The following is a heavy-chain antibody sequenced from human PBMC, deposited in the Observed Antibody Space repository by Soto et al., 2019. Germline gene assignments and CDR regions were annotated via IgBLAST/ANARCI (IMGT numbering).Heavy chain of an antibody. Sequence: QVQLQESGPGLGKPSETLSLTCTVFGGSISRYYWSWIRQSPGKGLEWIADIYHTGATNYNPSLKSRVAISVDMSKNQVSLKLTSVRPADTAVYYCARSSGFYTGSFYYWGQGTLVTVSS. CDR1: GGSISRYY. V-gene: IGHV4-59*01. J-gene: IGHJ4*02. CDR2: IYHTGAT. CDR3: ARSSGFYTGSFYY. D-gene: IGHD3-3*01.